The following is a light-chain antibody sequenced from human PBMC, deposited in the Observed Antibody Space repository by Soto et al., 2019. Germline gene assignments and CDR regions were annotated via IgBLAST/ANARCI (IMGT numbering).Light chain of an antibody. Sequence: DIQMTQSPSTLSASVGDRVTITCRASQSISSWLAWYKQKPGKAPKLLIYKASSLESGVPSRFSGSGSGTEFTLTIRSLQPDDFATYYCQQYHSYPYTFGQGTTLEIK. V-gene: IGKV1-5*03. CDR3: QQYHSYPYT. CDR1: QSISSW. J-gene: IGKJ2*01. CDR2: KAS.